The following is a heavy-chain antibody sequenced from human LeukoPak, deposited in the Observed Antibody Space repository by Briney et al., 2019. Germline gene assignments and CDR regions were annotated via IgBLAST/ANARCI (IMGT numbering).Heavy chain of an antibody. CDR2: ISSSGSYI. CDR1: GFTFSSYS. CDR3: ARELGVVVPATPG. D-gene: IGHD2-2*01. J-gene: IGHJ4*02. V-gene: IGHV3-21*01. Sequence: GGSLRLSCAASGFTFSSYSMNWVRQAPGKGLEWVSSISSSGSYIYYADSVKGRFTISRDNAKNSLYLQMNSLRAEDTAVYYCARELGVVVPATPGWGQGTLVTVSS.